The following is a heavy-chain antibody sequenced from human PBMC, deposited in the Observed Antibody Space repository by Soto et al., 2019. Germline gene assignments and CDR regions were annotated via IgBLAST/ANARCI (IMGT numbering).Heavy chain of an antibody. CDR3: AKHPRGSGGSCPDY. D-gene: IGHD2-15*01. CDR1: GFTFSSYA. Sequence: EVQLLESGGGLVQPGGSLRLSCAASGFTFSSYAMSWVRQAPGKGLEWVSAISGSGGSTYYADSVKGRFTISRDNSKKTLYPQMNSLRAEDTAVYYCAKHPRGSGGSCPDYWGQGTLVTVSS. CDR2: ISGSGGST. V-gene: IGHV3-23*01. J-gene: IGHJ4*02.